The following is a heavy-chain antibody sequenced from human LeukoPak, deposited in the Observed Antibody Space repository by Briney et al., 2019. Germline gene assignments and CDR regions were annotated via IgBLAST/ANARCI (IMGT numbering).Heavy chain of an antibody. CDR2: INHSGST. J-gene: IGHJ4*02. D-gene: IGHD6-6*01. CDR3: ASARYSSSASVGDY. V-gene: IGHV4-34*01. Sequence: PSETLSLTCAVYGGSFSGYYWSWIRQPPGKGLEWIGEINHSGSTNYNPSLKSRVTISVDTSKNQFSLKLSSVTAADTAVYYCASARYSSSASVGDYWGQGTLVTVSS. CDR1: GGSFSGYY.